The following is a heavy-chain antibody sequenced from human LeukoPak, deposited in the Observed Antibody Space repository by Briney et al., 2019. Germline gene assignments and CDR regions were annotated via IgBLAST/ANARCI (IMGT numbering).Heavy chain of an antibody. J-gene: IGHJ4*02. CDR1: GYSFTSYW. Sequence: GESLNIPCKGSGYSFTSYWIGWVRQMPGKGLEWMGIIYPGDSDTRYSPSFQGQVTISADKSISTAYLQWSRLKASDTAMYYCARLVEVAGRLDYWGQGTPVIVSS. CDR2: IYPGDSDT. V-gene: IGHV5-51*01. CDR3: ARLVEVAGRLDY. D-gene: IGHD6-19*01.